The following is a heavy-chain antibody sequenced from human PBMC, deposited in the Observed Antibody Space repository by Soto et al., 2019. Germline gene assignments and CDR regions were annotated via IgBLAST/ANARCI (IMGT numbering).Heavy chain of an antibody. D-gene: IGHD3-3*01. J-gene: IGHJ4*02. CDR3: ARAPYDFWSGHHPLNY. V-gene: IGHV4-30-4*01. CDR1: GGSISSGDYY. CDR2: IYYSGST. Sequence: SETLSLTCTVSGGSISSGDYYWSWIRQPPGKGLEWIGYIYYSGSTYYNPSLKSRVTISVDTSKSQFSLKLSSVTAADTAVYYCARAPYDFWSGHHPLNYWERGTRVTVAS.